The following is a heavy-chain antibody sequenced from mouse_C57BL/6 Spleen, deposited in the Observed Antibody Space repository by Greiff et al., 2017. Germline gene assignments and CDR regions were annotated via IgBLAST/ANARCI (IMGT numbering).Heavy chain of an antibody. CDR3: ARWAATVVDY. Sequence: QVQLQQSGAELVKPGDSVKISCKASGYAFSSYWMNWVKQRPGKGLEWFGQSYPGDGDTNYNGNFKGKSTLTTDKSSSPAYMQLSSLTSEHSAVYFCARWAATVVDYWGQGTTLTGSS. J-gene: IGHJ2*01. D-gene: IGHD1-1*01. CDR1: GYAFSSYW. CDR2: SYPGDGDT. V-gene: IGHV1-80*01.